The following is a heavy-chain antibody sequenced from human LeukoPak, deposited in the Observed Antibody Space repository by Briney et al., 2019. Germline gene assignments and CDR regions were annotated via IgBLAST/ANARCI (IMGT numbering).Heavy chain of an antibody. V-gene: IGHV4-34*01. J-gene: IGHJ4*02. CDR3: ARYTHNDGIDY. CDR1: GGSFSGYY. D-gene: IGHD2-2*02. Sequence: SETLSLTCAVYGGSFSGYYWSWIRQPPGKGLEWIGEINHSGSTNYNPSLKSRVTISVDTSKNQFSLKLSSVTAADTAVYYCARYTHNDGIDYWGQGTLVTVSS. CDR2: INHSGST.